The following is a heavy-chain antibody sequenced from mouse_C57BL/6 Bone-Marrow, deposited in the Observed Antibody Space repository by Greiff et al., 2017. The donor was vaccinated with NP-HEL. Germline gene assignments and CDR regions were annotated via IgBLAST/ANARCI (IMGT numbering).Heavy chain of an antibody. CDR3: ARGGYYYGSRDY. J-gene: IGHJ2*01. CDR1: GYTFTDYY. CDR2: INPNNGGT. Sequence: VQLQQSGPELVKPGASVKISCKASGYTFTDYYMNWVKQSHGKSLEWIGDINPNNGGTSYNQKFKGKATLTVDKSSSTAYMELRSLTSEDSAVYYCARGGYYYGSRDYWGQGTTFTVSS. D-gene: IGHD1-1*01. V-gene: IGHV1-26*01.